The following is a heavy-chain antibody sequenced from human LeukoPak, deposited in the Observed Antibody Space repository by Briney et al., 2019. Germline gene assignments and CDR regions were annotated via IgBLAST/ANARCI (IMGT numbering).Heavy chain of an antibody. CDR3: AKDMVRGVVDY. CDR2: IRYDGRN. D-gene: IGHD3-10*01. CDR1: GFTFSNYG. Sequence: PGGSLRLSCAASGFTFSNYGMHWVRQAPGKGLEWVAFIRYDGRNYYADSVKGRCTISRDSSKDTLFLQINSLRPEDTAVYYCAKDMVRGVVDYWGQGALVTVSS. J-gene: IGHJ4*02. V-gene: IGHV3-30*02.